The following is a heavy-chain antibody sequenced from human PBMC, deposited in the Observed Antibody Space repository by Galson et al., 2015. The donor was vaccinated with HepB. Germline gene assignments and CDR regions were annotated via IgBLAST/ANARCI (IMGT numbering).Heavy chain of an antibody. J-gene: IGHJ6*02. V-gene: IGHV1-24*01. CDR2: FDPEDGET. Sequence: SVKVSCKVSGYTRTELSMHWVRQAPGKGLEWMGGFDPEDGETIYAQKFQGRVTMTEDTSTDTAYMELSSLRSEDTAVYYCATVRGVISARKNNYYFYGMDVWGQGTTVTVSS. CDR3: ATVRGVISARKNNYYFYGMDV. D-gene: IGHD3-10*01. CDR1: GYTRTELS.